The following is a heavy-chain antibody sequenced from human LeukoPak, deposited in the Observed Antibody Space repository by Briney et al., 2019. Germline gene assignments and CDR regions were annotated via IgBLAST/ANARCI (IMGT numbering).Heavy chain of an antibody. CDR2: ISAYNGNT. V-gene: IGHV1-18*01. Sequence: ASVKVSCKASGYTFTGYGISWVRQAPGQGLEWMGWISAYNGNTNYAQKLQGRVTMTTDTSMSTAYMELRSLRSDDTAVYYCARDGSGSYYSPFWFDPWGQGTLVTVSS. CDR3: ARDGSGSYYSPFWFDP. D-gene: IGHD3-10*01. CDR1: GYTFTGYG. J-gene: IGHJ5*02.